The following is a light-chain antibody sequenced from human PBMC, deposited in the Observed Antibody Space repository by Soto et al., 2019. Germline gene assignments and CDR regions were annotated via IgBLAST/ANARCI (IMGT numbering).Light chain of an antibody. J-gene: IGKJ1*01. V-gene: IGKV1-39*01. Sequence: DIQMTQSPSSLSASVGDSVNITCQASQTMSNYLNWYQQKPGKAPKLLIYAASSLQSGVPSRFSGSGSGTDFTLTISSLQPEDFATYYCQQSYSTPRTFGQGTKVDIK. CDR2: AAS. CDR1: QTMSNY. CDR3: QQSYSTPRT.